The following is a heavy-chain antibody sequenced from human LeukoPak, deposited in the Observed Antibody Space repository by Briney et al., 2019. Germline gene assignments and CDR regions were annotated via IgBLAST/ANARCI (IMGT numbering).Heavy chain of an antibody. CDR1: GFTFSSYW. CDR2: INSDGSST. D-gene: IGHD3-10*01. CDR3: ARGGVLLWFGESDNWFDP. J-gene: IGHJ5*02. V-gene: IGHV3-74*01. Sequence: GGSLRLSCAASGFTFSSYWMHWVRQAPGKGLVWVSRINSDGSSTSYADSVKGRFTISRDNAKNTLYLQMNSLRAEDTAVYYCARGGVLLWFGESDNWFDPWGQGTQVTVSS.